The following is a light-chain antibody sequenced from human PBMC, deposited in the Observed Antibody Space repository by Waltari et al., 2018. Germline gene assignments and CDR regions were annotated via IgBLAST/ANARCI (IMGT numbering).Light chain of an antibody. CDR3: QSYDSSINWV. V-gene: IGLV2-14*02. Sequence: QSALTQPASVSGSPGQSITISCTGTSSDFGSDILVSGYQQHPGKAPKLIIYEGRRRPSWVSNLFSCSKSGNTASLTISGLQAEDEADYYCQSYDSSINWVFGGGTKLTVL. CDR1: SSDFGSDIL. CDR2: EGR. J-gene: IGLJ3*02.